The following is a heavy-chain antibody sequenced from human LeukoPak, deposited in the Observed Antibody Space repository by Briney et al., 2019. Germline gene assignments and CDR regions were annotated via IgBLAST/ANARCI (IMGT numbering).Heavy chain of an antibody. Sequence: SVTVSCKASGGTFSSYAISWVRQAPGQGLEWMGGIIPIFGTANYAQKFQGRVTMTRDTSTSTVYMELSSLRSEDTAVYYCARDRGYSGYDRWGQGTLVTVSS. CDR3: ARDRGYSGYDR. D-gene: IGHD5-12*01. V-gene: IGHV1-69*05. CDR1: GGTFSSYA. CDR2: IIPIFGTA. J-gene: IGHJ5*02.